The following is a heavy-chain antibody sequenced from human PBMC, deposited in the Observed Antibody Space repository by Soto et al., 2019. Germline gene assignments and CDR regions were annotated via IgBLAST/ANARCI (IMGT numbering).Heavy chain of an antibody. CDR2: ISGSGGST. D-gene: IGHD4-17*01. CDR3: ALKDQVDDYGSPEYFQH. V-gene: IGHV3-23*01. CDR1: GFTLSSYA. J-gene: IGHJ1*01. Sequence: PGGSLRLSCAASGFTLSSYAMSWVRQAPGKGLEWVSAISGSGGSTYYADSVKGRFTISRDNSKNTLYLQMNSLRAEDTAVYYCALKDQVDDYGSPEYFQHWGQGTLVTVSS.